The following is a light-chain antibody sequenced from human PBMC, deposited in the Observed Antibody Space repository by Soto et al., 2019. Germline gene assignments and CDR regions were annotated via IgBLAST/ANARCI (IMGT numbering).Light chain of an antibody. J-gene: IGLJ3*02. CDR1: YSTIGSNT. V-gene: IGLV1-44*01. CDR3: AAWDDSLDGWV. CDR2: LNN. Sequence: QSVLTQPPSVSGTPGQKVTISCSGSYSTIGSNTVNWFQHLPGTAPRLLIYLNNQRPSGVPERFSGSRSGTSASLAISGLQSEDEAHYYCAAWDDSLDGWVFGGGTNVTVL.